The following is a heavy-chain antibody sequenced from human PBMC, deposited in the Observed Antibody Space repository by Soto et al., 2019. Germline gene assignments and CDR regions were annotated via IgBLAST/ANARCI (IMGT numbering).Heavy chain of an antibody. CDR3: AKDLSGSSGWYGFDF. J-gene: IGHJ4*02. V-gene: IGHV3-30*18. Sequence: PVLALRRSAAASVGNVSSYGRHWVHQTPEKGLERVAAISCDGSNKYYADSVKGRFTISRDNSKNTLYLQMTSLRAEDTAVYYCAKDLSGSSGWYGFDFWGQGSLVTGTS. D-gene: IGHD6-19*01. CDR2: ISCDGSNK. CDR1: VGNVSSYG.